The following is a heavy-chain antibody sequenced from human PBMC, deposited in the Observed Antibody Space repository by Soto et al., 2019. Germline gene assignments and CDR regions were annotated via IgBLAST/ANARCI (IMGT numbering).Heavy chain of an antibody. CDR3: ARAIAAAGSHLYYFAY. V-gene: IGHV4-4*02. D-gene: IGHD6-13*01. Sequence: PSETLSLTCAVSGGSISSSNWWSWVRQPPGKGLEWIGEIYHSGSTNYNPSLKSRVTISVDKSKNQFSLKLSSVTAADTAVYYCARAIAAAGSHLYYFAYMGQGTLVTVS. J-gene: IGHJ4*02. CDR1: GGSISSSNW. CDR2: IYHSGST.